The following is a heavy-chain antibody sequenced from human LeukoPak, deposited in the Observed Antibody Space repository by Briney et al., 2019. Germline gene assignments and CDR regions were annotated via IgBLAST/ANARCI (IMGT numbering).Heavy chain of an antibody. CDR2: ISYDGSNK. D-gene: IGHD3-10*01. V-gene: IGHV3-30-3*01. J-gene: IGHJ4*02. CDR3: AKDLSGGIAYFDY. Sequence: PGGSLRLSCAASGFTFSSYAMHWVRQAPGKGLEWVAVISYDGSNKYYADSVKGRFTISRDNSKNTLYLQMNSLRAEDTAVYYCAKDLSGGIAYFDYWGQGTLVTVSS. CDR1: GFTFSSYA.